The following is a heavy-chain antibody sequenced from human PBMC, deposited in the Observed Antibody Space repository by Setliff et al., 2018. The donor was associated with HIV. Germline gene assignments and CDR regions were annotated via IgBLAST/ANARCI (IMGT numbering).Heavy chain of an antibody. CDR2: IRSKAYSGTT. V-gene: IGHV3-49*04. Sequence: GGSLRLSCTASGITFGDYAMSWVRQAPGKGLEWVGFIRSKAYSGTTEYAASVKGRFTISREDSKSIAYLQMNSLKTEDTAVYYCTRDLHYDAFDIWGQGTMVTVSS. J-gene: IGHJ3*02. CDR1: GITFGDYA. CDR3: TRDLHYDAFDI.